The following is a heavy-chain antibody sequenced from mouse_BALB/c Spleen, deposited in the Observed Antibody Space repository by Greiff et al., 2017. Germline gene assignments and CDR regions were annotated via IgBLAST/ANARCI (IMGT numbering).Heavy chain of an antibody. CDR2: IDPSDSYT. J-gene: IGHJ4*01. V-gene: IGHV1-69*02. CDR1: GYTFTSYW. D-gene: IGHD4-1*01. CDR3: ARASSGYYAMDY. Sequence: QVQLQQPGAELVKPGASVKLSCKASGYTFTSYWMHWVKQRPGQGLEWIGEIDPSDSYTNYNQKFKGKATLTVDKSSSTAYMQLSSLTSEDSAVYYCARASSGYYAMDYWGQGTSVTVSS.